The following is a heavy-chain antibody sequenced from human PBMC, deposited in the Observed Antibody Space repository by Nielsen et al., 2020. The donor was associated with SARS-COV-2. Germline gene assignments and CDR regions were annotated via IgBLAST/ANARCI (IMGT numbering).Heavy chain of an antibody. CDR2: IYYSGST. CDR3: ARLHTRIGGY. D-gene: IGHD3-10*02. J-gene: IGHJ4*02. V-gene: IGHV4-39*01. CDR1: GGSISSSSYY. Sequence: GSLRLSCTVSGGSISSSSYYWGWIRQPPGKGLEWIGSIYYSGSTYYNPSLKSRVTISVDTSKNQFSLKLSSVTAADTAVYYCARLHTRIGGYWGQGTLVTVSS.